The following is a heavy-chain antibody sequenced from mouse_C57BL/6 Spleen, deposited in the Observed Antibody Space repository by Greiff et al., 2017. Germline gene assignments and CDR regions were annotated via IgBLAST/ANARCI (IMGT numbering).Heavy chain of an antibody. CDR2: IWSGGST. J-gene: IGHJ1*03. V-gene: IGHV2-2*01. D-gene: IGHD1-1*01. CDR3: ARNRYYGSSYHWYFDV. CDR1: GFSLTSYG. Sequence: QVQLKESGPGLVQPSQSLSITCTVSGFSLTSYGVHWVRQSPGKGLEWLGVIWSGGSTDYNAAFISRLSISKDNSKSQVFFKMNSLQADDTAIYYCARNRYYGSSYHWYFDVWGTGTTVTVSS.